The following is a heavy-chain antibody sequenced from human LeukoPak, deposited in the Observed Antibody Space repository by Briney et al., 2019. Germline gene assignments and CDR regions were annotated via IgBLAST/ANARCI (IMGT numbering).Heavy chain of an antibody. D-gene: IGHD3-10*01. J-gene: IGHJ6*04. Sequence: SETLSLTCIVSGGAISSYYWTWIRQPAGKGLEWIGRIYSSGNTKYNPSLKSRVTMSLDTTKNQFSLKLTSVTAADTAMYYCARLGLDGSGSYYNGHYYYYYGMDVWGKGTTVTVSS. V-gene: IGHV4-4*07. CDR1: GGAISSYY. CDR3: ARLGLDGSGSYYNGHYYYYYGMDV. CDR2: IYSSGNT.